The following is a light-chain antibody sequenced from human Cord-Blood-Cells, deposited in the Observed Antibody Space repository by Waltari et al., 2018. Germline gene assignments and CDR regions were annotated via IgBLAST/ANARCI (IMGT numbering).Light chain of an antibody. J-gene: IGLJ1*01. CDR3: QAWDSSTAV. CDR2: QDS. V-gene: IGLV3-1*01. CDR1: KLGDKS. Sequence: SYELTQPPSVSVSPGQTASITCSGDKLGDKSACWYQQKPGQSPVLVIYQDSERPSGIPERFSGSNSGNTATLTISGTQAMDEADYYCQAWDSSTAVFGTGTKVTVL.